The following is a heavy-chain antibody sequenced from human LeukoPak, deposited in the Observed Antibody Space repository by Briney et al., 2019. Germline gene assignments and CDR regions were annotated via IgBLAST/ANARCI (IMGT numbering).Heavy chain of an antibody. Sequence: SETLSPTCTVSGGSISSGSYYWSWIRQPAGKGLEWIGRIYTSGSTNYNPSLKSRVTISVDTSKNQFSLKLSSVTAADTAVYYCARGVGATVYYYYYMDVWGKGTTVTISS. J-gene: IGHJ6*03. CDR2: IYTSGST. D-gene: IGHD1-26*01. CDR3: ARGVGATVYYYYYMDV. V-gene: IGHV4-61*02. CDR1: GGSISSGSYY.